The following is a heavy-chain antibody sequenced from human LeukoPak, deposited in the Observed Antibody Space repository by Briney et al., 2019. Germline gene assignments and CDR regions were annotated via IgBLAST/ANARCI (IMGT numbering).Heavy chain of an antibody. CDR3: ARVVAAAGIDP. CDR1: GGSFSGYY. V-gene: IGHV4-34*01. CDR2: INHSGST. Sequence: PSETLSLTCAVYGGSFSGYYWSWIRQPPGKGLEWIGEINHSGSTNYNPSLKSRVTISVDTSKNQFSLKLSSVTAADTAVYYCARVVAAAGIDPWGQGTLVTVSS. J-gene: IGHJ5*02. D-gene: IGHD6-13*01.